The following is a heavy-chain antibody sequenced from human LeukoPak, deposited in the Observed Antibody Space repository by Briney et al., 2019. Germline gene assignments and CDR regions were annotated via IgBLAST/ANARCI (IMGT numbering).Heavy chain of an antibody. CDR2: ISYDGSNK. J-gene: IGHJ6*02. V-gene: IGHV3-30-3*01. CDR3: AREEGGSSWYGYYYGMDV. CDR1: GFTFSSFA. D-gene: IGHD6-13*01. Sequence: GGSLRLSCAASGFTFSSFAIHWVRQAPGKGLEWVAVISYDGSNKYYADSVKGRFTISRDNSKNTLYLQMNSLRAEDTAVYYCAREEGGSSWYGYYYGMDVWGQGTTVTVSS.